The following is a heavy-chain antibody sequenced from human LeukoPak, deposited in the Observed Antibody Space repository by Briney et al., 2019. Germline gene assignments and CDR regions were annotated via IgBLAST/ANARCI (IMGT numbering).Heavy chain of an antibody. Sequence: GGSLRLSCAASGFTFSSYGMSWVRQAPGKGLEWVSAIGGSGGSTYYADSVKGRFTISRDNSKNTLYLQMNSLRVEDTAVYYCAKDGRQRKTYFYGSGSVNAFDIWGQGTTVTVSS. D-gene: IGHD3-10*01. V-gene: IGHV3-23*01. CDR2: IGGSGGST. J-gene: IGHJ3*02. CDR1: GFTFSSYG. CDR3: AKDGRQRKTYFYGSGSVNAFDI.